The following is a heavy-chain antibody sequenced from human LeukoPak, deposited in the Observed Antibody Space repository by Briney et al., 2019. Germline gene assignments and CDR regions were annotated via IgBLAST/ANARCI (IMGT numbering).Heavy chain of an antibody. Sequence: PGGSLRLSCAASRFTFTTDAMTWVRQAPGKGLEWVSSINASGTDTYYADSVKGRFTISRDNSKDTLYLQMNSLRAEDTALYHYAKLRSRSSTSCSWGQGTLVTVSS. V-gene: IGHV3-23*01. CDR1: RFTFTTDA. D-gene: IGHD2-2*01. J-gene: IGHJ5*02. CDR2: INASGTDT. CDR3: AKLRSRSSTSCS.